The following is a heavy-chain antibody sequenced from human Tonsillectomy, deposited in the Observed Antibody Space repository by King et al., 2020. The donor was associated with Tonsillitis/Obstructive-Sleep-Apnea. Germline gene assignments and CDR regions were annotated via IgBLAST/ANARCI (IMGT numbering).Heavy chain of an antibody. V-gene: IGHV1-2*02. CDR1: GYTFTDYY. Sequence: QLVQSGAEVKKPGASVKVSCKASGYTFTDYYMHWVRQAPGQGLEWMGWINPNSGGTTYGQKFQGRVTMTRDTSISTAYMELSRLRSDDTAVYSCARGYGDYVSFNWFDPWGQGTLVTVSS. J-gene: IGHJ5*02. CDR3: ARGYGDYVSFNWFDP. CDR2: INPNSGGT. D-gene: IGHD4-17*01.